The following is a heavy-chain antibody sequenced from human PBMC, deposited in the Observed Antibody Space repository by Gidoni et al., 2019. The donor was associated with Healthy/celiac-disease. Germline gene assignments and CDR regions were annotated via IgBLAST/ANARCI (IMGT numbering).Heavy chain of an antibody. J-gene: IGHJ4*02. V-gene: IGHV3-48*02. Sequence: EVQLVESGGGLVQPGGSLRLSCAASGFTFSSYSMNWVRQAPGKGLEWVSYISSSSSTIYYADSVKGRFTISRDNAKNSLYLQMNSLRDEDTAVYYCARDQEPSADYYGSGSSVDYWGQGTLVTVSS. CDR1: GFTFSSYS. CDR3: ARDQEPSADYYGSGSSVDY. CDR2: ISSSSSTI. D-gene: IGHD3-10*01.